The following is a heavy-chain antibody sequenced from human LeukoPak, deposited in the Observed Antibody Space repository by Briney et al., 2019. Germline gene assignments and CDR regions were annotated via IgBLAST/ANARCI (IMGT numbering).Heavy chain of an antibody. J-gene: IGHJ4*02. Sequence: SVKVSCKASGGTFSSYAISWVRQAPGQGLEWMGGIIPIFGTANYAQKFQGRVTITADESTSTAYMELSSLRSEDTAVYYCARDDGAYCGGDCYSGDYWGQGTLVTVSS. CDR1: GGTFSSYA. CDR3: ARDDGAYCGGDCYSGDY. D-gene: IGHD2-21*01. V-gene: IGHV1-69*01. CDR2: IIPIFGTA.